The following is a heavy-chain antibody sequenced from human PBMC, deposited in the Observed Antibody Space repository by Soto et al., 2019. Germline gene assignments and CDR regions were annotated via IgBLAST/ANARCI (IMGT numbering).Heavy chain of an antibody. J-gene: IGHJ6*02. CDR3: ARDFRGVSYYYYYGMDV. CDR1: GGSISSSNW. V-gene: IGHV4-4*02. CDR2: IYHSGST. Sequence: TLETLSLTCAVSGGSISSSNWWSWVRQPPGKGLEWIGEIYHSGSTNYNPSLKSRVTISVDKSKNQFSLKLSSVTAADTAVYYCARDFRGVSYYYYYGMDVWGQGTTVTVSS. D-gene: IGHD3-10*01.